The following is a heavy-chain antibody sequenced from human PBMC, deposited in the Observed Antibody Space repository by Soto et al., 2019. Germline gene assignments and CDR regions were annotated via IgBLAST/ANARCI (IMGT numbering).Heavy chain of an antibody. CDR1: GYTFTSYG. Sequence: QVQLVQSGAEVKKPGASVKVSCKASGYTFTSYGISWVRQAPGQGLEWMGWISAYNGNTNYAQKLQGRVTMTTDTSTSTAYMELRSLRSDDTAVYYCARVGYYYDSSGYGQIYYYYYGMDVWGQGTTVTLSS. CDR2: ISAYNGNT. J-gene: IGHJ6*02. V-gene: IGHV1-18*01. D-gene: IGHD3-22*01. CDR3: ARVGYYYDSSGYGQIYYYYYGMDV.